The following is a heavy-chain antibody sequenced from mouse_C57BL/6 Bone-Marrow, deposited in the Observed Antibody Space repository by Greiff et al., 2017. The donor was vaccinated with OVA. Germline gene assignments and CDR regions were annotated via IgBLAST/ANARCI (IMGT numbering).Heavy chain of an antibody. J-gene: IGHJ4*01. Sequence: QVQLKESGPGLVAPSQSLSITCTVSGFSLTSYGVHWVRQPPGKGLEWLVVIWSDGSTTYNSALKSRLSISKDNSKSQVFLKMNSLQTDDTAMYDCARHERQRRLRGAIDYWGQGTSVTVSS. V-gene: IGHV2-6-1*01. CDR1: GFSLTSYG. CDR3: ARHERQRRLRGAIDY. D-gene: IGHD3-2*02. CDR2: IWSDGST.